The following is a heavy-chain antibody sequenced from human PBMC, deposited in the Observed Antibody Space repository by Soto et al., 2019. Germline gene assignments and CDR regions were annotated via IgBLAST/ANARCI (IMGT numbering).Heavy chain of an antibody. CDR3: ARVGSSGRYSIAFDI. CDR2: INAGNGNT. Sequence: ASVKVSCKASGYTFTSYAMHWVRQAPGQRLEWMGWINAGNGNTKYSQKFQGRVTITRDTSASTAYMELSSLRSEDTAVYYCARVGSSGRYSIAFDIWGQGTMVTVSS. D-gene: IGHD6-19*01. J-gene: IGHJ3*02. CDR1: GYTFTSYA. V-gene: IGHV1-3*01.